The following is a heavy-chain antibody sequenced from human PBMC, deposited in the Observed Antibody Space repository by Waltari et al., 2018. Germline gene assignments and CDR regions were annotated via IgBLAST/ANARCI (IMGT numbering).Heavy chain of an antibody. J-gene: IGHJ6*03. CDR1: GFTFSSYA. Sequence: QVQLVESGGGVVQPGRSLRLSCAASGFTFSSYAMHWVRQAPGKGLEWVAVISYDGSNKYYADSVKGRFTISRDNSKNTLYLQMNSLRAEDTAVYYCARVSGISQNMDVWGKGTTVTISS. V-gene: IGHV3-30-3*01. D-gene: IGHD3-10*01. CDR3: ARVSGISQNMDV. CDR2: ISYDGSNK.